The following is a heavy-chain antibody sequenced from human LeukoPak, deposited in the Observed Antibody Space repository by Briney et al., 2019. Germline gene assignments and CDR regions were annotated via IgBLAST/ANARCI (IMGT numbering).Heavy chain of an antibody. CDR2: ISGSGVST. Sequence: GGSLRLSCAASGITFSNHAMNWVRQAPGKGLEWVSAISGSGVSTYYADSVKGRFTISRDNSKNTLYLQMNSLRAEDTAVYYCVKVLGQNTAMVTGYFDDWGQGTLVTVSS. V-gene: IGHV3-23*01. D-gene: IGHD5-18*01. J-gene: IGHJ4*02. CDR3: VKVLGQNTAMVTGYFDD. CDR1: GITFSNHA.